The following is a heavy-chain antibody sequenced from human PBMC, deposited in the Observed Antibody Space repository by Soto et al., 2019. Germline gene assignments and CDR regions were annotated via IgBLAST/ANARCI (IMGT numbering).Heavy chain of an antibody. CDR1: GGTFSSYT. D-gene: IGHD1-26*01. V-gene: IGHV1-69*02. Sequence: HVQLVQSGAEVKKPGSSVKVSCKASGGTFSSYTISWVRQAPRQGLEWMGRIIPVLGIANYAQKFQGRVTITAHKSTSTGDMELSILRSEDTPVYYGARPDVGGATPRWAYCGQGTLVTVSS. CDR3: ARPDVGGATPRWAY. J-gene: IGHJ4*02. CDR2: IIPVLGIA.